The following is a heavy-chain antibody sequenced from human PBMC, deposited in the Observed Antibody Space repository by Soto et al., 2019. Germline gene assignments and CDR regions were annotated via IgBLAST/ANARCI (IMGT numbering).Heavy chain of an antibody. CDR3: ARDLRVGANTDALNL. D-gene: IGHD1-26*01. CDR1: GYAFSSHG. J-gene: IGHJ3*01. CDR2: INTYNGNI. V-gene: IGHV1-18*01. Sequence: QGLLVQSGAEVKKPGASVKVSCKASGYAFSSHGISWVRQAPGQGLEWMGRINTYNGNINYARNVQDRLTLTTDTSNTTVYMELKSLTSYDTAVYYCARDLRVGANTDALNLWGQGTMVTVSS.